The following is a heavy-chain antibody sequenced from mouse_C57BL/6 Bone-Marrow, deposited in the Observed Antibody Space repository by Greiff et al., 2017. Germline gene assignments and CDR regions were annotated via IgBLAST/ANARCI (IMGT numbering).Heavy chain of an antibody. CDR3: VRSGGRSFDV. J-gene: IGHJ1*03. CDR2: IDPTGGDT. CDR1: GYTFTSYW. Sequence: VQLQQPGAELVKPGASVKLSCKASGYTFTSYWMHWVKQRPGRGLEWIGKIDPTGGDTKYNEKFKGKATLTVDKSSSTAYMQLSSLTSEDSAVXYCVRSGGRSFDVWGTGTSVTVSS. V-gene: IGHV1-72*01. D-gene: IGHD3-1*01.